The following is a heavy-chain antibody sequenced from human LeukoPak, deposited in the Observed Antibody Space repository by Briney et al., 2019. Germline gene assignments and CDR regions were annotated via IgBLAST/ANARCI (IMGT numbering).Heavy chain of an antibody. CDR1: AFSISSYW. J-gene: IGHJ4*02. CDR2: IYQDGSDQ. D-gene: IGHD3-22*01. CDR3: ARDYSSGRDF. V-gene: IGHV3-7*04. Sequence: GGSLRLSCAASAFSISSYWMTWVRQAPGKGLEWVATIYQDGSDQYYVDSVKGRFTISRDNAKNSLDLQMNSLRAEDTAMYYCARDYSSGRDFWGQGTLVTVSS.